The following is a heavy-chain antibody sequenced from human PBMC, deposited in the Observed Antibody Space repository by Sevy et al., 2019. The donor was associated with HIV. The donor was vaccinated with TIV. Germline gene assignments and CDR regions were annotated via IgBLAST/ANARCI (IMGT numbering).Heavy chain of an antibody. V-gene: IGHV3-23*01. CDR1: GFTFSSYA. CDR3: AKGELGPEYFQH. D-gene: IGHD1-26*01. Sequence: GGSLRLSCAASGFTFSSYAMSWVRQAPGKGLEWVSGISGSVGTTYYGDSVKGRFTISRDNSKNTLYLQMNSLRAEDTAVYYCAKGELGPEYFQHWGQGTLVTVSS. J-gene: IGHJ1*01. CDR2: ISGSVGTT.